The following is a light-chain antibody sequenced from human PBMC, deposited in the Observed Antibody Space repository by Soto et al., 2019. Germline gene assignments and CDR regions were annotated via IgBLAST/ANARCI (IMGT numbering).Light chain of an antibody. J-gene: IGLJ1*01. V-gene: IGLV2-14*01. CDR3: SSYTSGSTYV. Sequence: QSALTQPASVSGSPGQSITISCTGTSSDVGGYNYVSWYQQHPGKVPKLMIYEVSNRPSGVSNRFSGSKSGNTASLTISGLQAEDEADYYCSSYTSGSTYVFGTGTKVTVL. CDR1: SSDVGGYNY. CDR2: EVS.